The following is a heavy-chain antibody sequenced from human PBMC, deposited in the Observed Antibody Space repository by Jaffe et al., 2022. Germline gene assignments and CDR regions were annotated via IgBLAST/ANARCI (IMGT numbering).Heavy chain of an antibody. J-gene: IGHJ4*02. CDR2: FDPEDGET. CDR3: ATDKYCSGGSCYLKDY. D-gene: IGHD2-15*01. V-gene: IGHV1-24*01. Sequence: QVQLVQSGAEVKKPGASVKVSCKVSGYTLTELSMHWVRQAPGKGLEWMGGFDPEDGETIYAQKFQGRVTMTEDTSTDTAYMELSSLRSEDTAVYYCATDKYCSGGSCYLKDYWGQGTLVTVSS. CDR1: GYTLTELS.